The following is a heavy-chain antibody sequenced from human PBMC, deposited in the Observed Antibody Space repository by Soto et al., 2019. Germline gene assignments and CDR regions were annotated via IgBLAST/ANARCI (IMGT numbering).Heavy chain of an antibody. CDR2: INAGNGNT. CDR3: ARGGIFDSSGYYYFSAFDI. D-gene: IGHD3-22*01. CDR1: GYTFTSYA. J-gene: IGHJ3*02. Sequence: ASMKVSCQASGYTFTSYAMHLGRPAPRQKLVWMGWINAGNGNTKYSQKFQGRVTITRDTSASTAYMELSSLRSEDTAVYYCARGGIFDSSGYYYFSAFDIWGQGTMVTVSS. V-gene: IGHV1-3*01.